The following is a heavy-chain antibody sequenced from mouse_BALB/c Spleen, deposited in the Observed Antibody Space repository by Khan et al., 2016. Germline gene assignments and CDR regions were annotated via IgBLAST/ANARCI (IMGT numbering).Heavy chain of an antibody. V-gene: IGHV6-6*02. J-gene: IGHJ1*01. D-gene: IGHD1-1*01. CDR2: IRLKSNNYAT. CDR1: GFTFSNYW. CDR3: TIHYYGSRGYFDV. Sequence: EVKLEVSGGGLVQPGGSMKLSCVASGFTFSNYWMNWVRQSPEKGLEWVAEIRLKSNNYATHYAESVKGRFTISRDDSKSSVYLQMNNLRAEDTGIYYCTIHYYGSRGYFDVWGAGTTVTVSS.